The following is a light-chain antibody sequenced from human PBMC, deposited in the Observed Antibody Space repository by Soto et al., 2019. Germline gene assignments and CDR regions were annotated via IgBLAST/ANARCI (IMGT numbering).Light chain of an antibody. Sequence: QSALTQPDSVSGSPGQTITISCTGTSSDVGGYNYVSWYQQHPGKAPKLMIYDVSNRPSGVSNRISGSKSGNTASLTISGLQAEEEADYYCSSYTSSSTRVFGGGTKLTVL. J-gene: IGLJ2*01. V-gene: IGLV2-14*01. CDR1: SSDVGGYNY. CDR3: SSYTSSSTRV. CDR2: DVS.